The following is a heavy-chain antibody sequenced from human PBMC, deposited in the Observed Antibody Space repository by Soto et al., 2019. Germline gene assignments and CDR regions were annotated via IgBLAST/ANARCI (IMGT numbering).Heavy chain of an antibody. V-gene: IGHV3-33*01. J-gene: IGHJ4*02. CDR1: GFTFSSYG. Sequence: PGGSLRLSCAASGFTFSSYGMHWVRQAPGKGLEWVAVIWYDGSNKYYADSVKGRFTISRDNSKNTLYLQMNSLRAEDTAVYYCARDGETYCTNGVCYFDYWGQGTLVTVSS. D-gene: IGHD2-8*01. CDR2: IWYDGSNK. CDR3: ARDGETYCTNGVCYFDY.